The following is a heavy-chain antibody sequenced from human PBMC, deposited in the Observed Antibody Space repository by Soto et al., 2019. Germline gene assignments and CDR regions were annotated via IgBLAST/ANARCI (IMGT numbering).Heavy chain of an antibody. V-gene: IGHV1-2*04. CDR1: GYPFTGYY. CDR2: INPNSGGT. Sequence: GXSVKVSCTASGYPFTGYYMHWVRQAPGQGLEWMGWINPNSGGTNYAQKFQGWVTMTRDTSISTAYMELSRLRSDDTAVYYCARFGVAKIQNYYYYYGMDVWGQGTTVTVSS. CDR3: ARFGVAKIQNYYYYYGMDV. J-gene: IGHJ6*02. D-gene: IGHD5-12*01.